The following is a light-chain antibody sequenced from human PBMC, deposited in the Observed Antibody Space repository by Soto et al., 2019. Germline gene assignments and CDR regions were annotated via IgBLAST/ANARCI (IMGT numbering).Light chain of an antibody. CDR1: QSLSINS. CDR3: QQYDGSPLT. Sequence: EIVLTQSPGTLSLSPGERATLSCRASQSLSINSLAWYQQKPGQSPRLLVYGASTRDTGIPDRFRGSGSETDFALTISSLEPEDFAMYYCQQYDGSPLTFGPGTKVDIK. J-gene: IGKJ3*01. V-gene: IGKV3-20*01. CDR2: GAS.